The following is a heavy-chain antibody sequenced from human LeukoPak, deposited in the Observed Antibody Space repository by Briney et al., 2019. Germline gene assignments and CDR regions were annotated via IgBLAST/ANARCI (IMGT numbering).Heavy chain of an antibody. CDR1: GFTFSSYA. Sequence: PGGSLRLSCAASGFTFSSYAMSWVRQAPGKGLEWVSIISGSGGSTSSTYYADSVKGRFTISRDNSKNTLYLQMNSLRAADTAIYYCVKMLACGLCGAFDIWGQGTMVTVSS. J-gene: IGHJ3*02. V-gene: IGHV3-23*01. CDR2: ISGSGGSTSST. CDR3: VKMLACGLCGAFDI. D-gene: IGHD1-26*01.